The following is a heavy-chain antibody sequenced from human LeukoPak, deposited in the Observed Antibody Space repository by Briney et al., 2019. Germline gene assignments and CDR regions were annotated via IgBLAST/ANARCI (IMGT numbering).Heavy chain of an antibody. CDR2: ISGSGGST. J-gene: IGHJ6*03. Sequence: GGSLRLSCAASGFTFSSYAMSWVRQAPGKGLEWVSAISGSGGSTYYADSVKGRFTISRDNSKNTLYLQMNSLRAEDTAVYYCAKAAAGVNSYYYYYYMDVWGKGTTVTVSS. CDR3: AKAAAGVNSYYYYYYMDV. V-gene: IGHV3-23*01. CDR1: GFTFSSYA. D-gene: IGHD6-13*01.